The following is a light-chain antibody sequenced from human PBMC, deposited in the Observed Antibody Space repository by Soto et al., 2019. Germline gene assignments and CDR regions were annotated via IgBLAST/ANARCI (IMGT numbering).Light chain of an antibody. Sequence: DIVLTQSPGTLSWSPGERGTLSCRASQSVSSRYIAWYQQRPGQAPGLLIHGSSNRSTGIPAGFSGSGSGTDFTLTISRLEPEDLAVYYCQQYVSPPLYTFGQGTKLEIK. CDR1: QSVSSRY. CDR2: GSS. CDR3: QQYVSPPLYT. V-gene: IGKV3-20*01. J-gene: IGKJ2*01.